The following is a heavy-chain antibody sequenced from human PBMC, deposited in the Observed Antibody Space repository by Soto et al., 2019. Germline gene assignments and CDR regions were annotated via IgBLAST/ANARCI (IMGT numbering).Heavy chain of an antibody. V-gene: IGHV3-30*18. Sequence: GGSLRLSCAASGFTFSSYGMHWVRQAPGKGLEWVAVISYDGSNKYYADSVKGRFTISRDNSKNTLYLQMNSLRAEDTAVYYCAKDRYSSSYYFDYWGQGTLVTVSS. D-gene: IGHD6-6*01. CDR1: GFTFSSYG. J-gene: IGHJ4*02. CDR2: ISYDGSNK. CDR3: AKDRYSSSYYFDY.